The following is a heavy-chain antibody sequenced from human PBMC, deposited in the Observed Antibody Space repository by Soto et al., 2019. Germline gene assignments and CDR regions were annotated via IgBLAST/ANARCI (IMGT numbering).Heavy chain of an antibody. CDR3: AKTPNDILDY. D-gene: IGHD3-9*01. J-gene: IGHJ4*02. CDR2: ISGSGDFT. Sequence: EVQLLESGGGLLQPGGSLRLSCAASGFTFSSYAMSWVRQAPGKGLEWVSVISGSGDFTFYADSVKGRFTISRDNSKNTLYLQMNTLRAEDTAVYYCAKTPNDILDYWGQGTLVTVSS. CDR1: GFTFSSYA. V-gene: IGHV3-23*01.